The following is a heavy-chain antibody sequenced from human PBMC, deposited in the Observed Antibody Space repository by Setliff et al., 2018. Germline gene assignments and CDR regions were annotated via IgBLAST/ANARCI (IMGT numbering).Heavy chain of an antibody. CDR1: GYSISSGYY. CDR2: IYHSGST. J-gene: IGHJ5*02. V-gene: IGHV4-38-2*01. CDR3: ARRNGEKLDP. Sequence: PSETLSLTCAVSGYSISSGYYWGWIRQPPGEGLEWIGSIYHSGSTYYNPSLKSRATISVDTSKNQFSLKLSSVTAADTAVYYCARRNGEKLDPWGQGTLVTVSS.